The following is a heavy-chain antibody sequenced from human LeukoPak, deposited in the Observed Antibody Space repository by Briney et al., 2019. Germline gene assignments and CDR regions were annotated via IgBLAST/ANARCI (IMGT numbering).Heavy chain of an antibody. J-gene: IGHJ5*02. Sequence: SKTLSLTCTVSGGSISSYYWSWIRQPPGKGLEWIGYIYYSGSTNYNPSLKSRVTISVDTSKNQFSLKLSSVTAADTAVYYCARDRVKSGGSHGGWFDPWGQGTLVTVSS. CDR3: ARDRVKSGGSHGGWFDP. D-gene: IGHD2-15*01. CDR2: IYYSGST. CDR1: GGSISSYY. V-gene: IGHV4-59*01.